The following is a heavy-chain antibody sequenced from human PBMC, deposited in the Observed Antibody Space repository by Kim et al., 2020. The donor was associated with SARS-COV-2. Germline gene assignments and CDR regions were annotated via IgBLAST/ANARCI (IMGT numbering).Heavy chain of an antibody. CDR1: GFVVSNNY. J-gene: IGHJ4*02. D-gene: IGHD5-12*01. V-gene: IGHV3-53*01. CDR2: IYSGNST. CDR3: ASVPDIV. Sequence: GGSLRLSCLVSGFVVSNNYMTWVRQAPGKGLEWVSIIYSGNSTLYADSVKGRFTISRDNSKNTLYLQMNSLRAEDTAVNYCASVPDIVGGQGTLVTVSS.